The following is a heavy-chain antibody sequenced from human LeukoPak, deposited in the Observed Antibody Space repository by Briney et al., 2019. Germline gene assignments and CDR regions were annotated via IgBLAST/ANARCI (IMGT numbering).Heavy chain of an antibody. CDR2: INPSGGST. V-gene: IGHV1-46*01. CDR3: ARDRTGGYYYGSGSYSYFQH. D-gene: IGHD3-10*01. Sequence: GASVKVSCKASGYTFTSYYMHWVRQAPGQGLEWMGIINPSGGSTSYAQKFQGRVTMTRDTSTSTVYMELSSLRSEDTAVYYCARDRTGGYYYGSGSYSYFQHWGQGTQVTVSS. J-gene: IGHJ1*01. CDR1: GYTFTSYY.